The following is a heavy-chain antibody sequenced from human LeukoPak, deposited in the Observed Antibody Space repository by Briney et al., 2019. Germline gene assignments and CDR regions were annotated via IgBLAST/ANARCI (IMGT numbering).Heavy chain of an antibody. CDR3: AKVVKAVTYYMDV. CDR2: ISYDGSNK. CDR1: GFTFSSYG. Sequence: GGSLRLSCAASGFTFSSYGMHWVRQAPGKGLEWVAVISYDGSNKYYADSVKGRFTISRDNSKNTLYLQMNSLRAEDTAVYYCAKVVKAVTYYMDVWGKGTTVTVSS. D-gene: IGHD3-16*02. J-gene: IGHJ6*03. V-gene: IGHV3-30*18.